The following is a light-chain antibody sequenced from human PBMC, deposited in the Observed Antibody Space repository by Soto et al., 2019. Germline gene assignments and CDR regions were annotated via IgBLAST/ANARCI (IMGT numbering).Light chain of an antibody. Sequence: QSALTQPASVSGSPGQSITISCTGTSSDVGGYNLVSWYQQLPGKAPKLMIYEGSKRPSGVSDRFSGPKSGNTASLTISGLQTEDEADYYCCSYAASGSYVFGTGTKVTVL. CDR3: CSYAASGSYV. CDR2: EGS. J-gene: IGLJ1*01. V-gene: IGLV2-23*01. CDR1: SSDVGGYNL.